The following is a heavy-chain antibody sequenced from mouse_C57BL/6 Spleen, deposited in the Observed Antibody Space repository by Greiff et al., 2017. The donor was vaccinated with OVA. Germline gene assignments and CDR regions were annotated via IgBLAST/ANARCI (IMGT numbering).Heavy chain of an antibody. D-gene: IGHD4-1*01. Sequence: EVQLVESGGGLVKPGGSLKLSCAASGFTFSSYAMSWVRQTPEKRLEWVATISDGGSYTYYPDNVKGRFTISRDNAKNNLYLQMSHLKSEDTAMYYCARDLDWVFAYWGQGTLVTVSA. V-gene: IGHV5-4*01. CDR1: GFTFSSYA. CDR2: ISDGGSYT. CDR3: ARDLDWVFAY. J-gene: IGHJ3*01.